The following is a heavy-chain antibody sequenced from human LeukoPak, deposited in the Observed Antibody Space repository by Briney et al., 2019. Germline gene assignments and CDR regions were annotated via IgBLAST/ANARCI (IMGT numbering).Heavy chain of an antibody. CDR1: EFTVDDYA. Sequence: GRSLRLSCAASEFTVDDYAMHWVRQAPGKGLEWVSGISWNSGSIGYADSVKGRFTISRDNAKNSLYLQMNSLRAEDTALYYCARGSGGDYRDYYYYGMDVWGQGTTVTVSS. CDR2: ISWNSGSI. V-gene: IGHV3-9*01. CDR3: ARGSGGDYRDYYYYGMDV. J-gene: IGHJ6*02. D-gene: IGHD4-17*01.